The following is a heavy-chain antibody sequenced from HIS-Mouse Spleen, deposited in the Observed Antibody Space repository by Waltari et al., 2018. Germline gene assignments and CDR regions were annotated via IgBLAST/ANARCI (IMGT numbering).Heavy chain of an antibody. D-gene: IGHD3-3*01. CDR2: IYYRGST. V-gene: IGHV4-31*03. CDR1: GCSISSGGYY. CDR3: ARSPYYDFWSGYSDNWFDP. Sequence: QVQLQESGPGLVKPSQTLSLTCTVSGCSISSGGYYWSWLRQHPGQGLEWIGYIYYRGSTYYNPSLKSRVTISVDTSKNQFSLKLSSVTAADTAVYYCARSPYYDFWSGYSDNWFDPWGQGTLVTVSS. J-gene: IGHJ5*02.